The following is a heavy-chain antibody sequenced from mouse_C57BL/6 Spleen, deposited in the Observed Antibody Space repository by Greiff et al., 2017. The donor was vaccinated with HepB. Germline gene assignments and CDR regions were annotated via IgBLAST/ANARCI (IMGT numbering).Heavy chain of an antibody. V-gene: IGHV5-4*01. D-gene: IGHD2-2*01. CDR1: GFTFSSYA. J-gene: IGHJ3*01. CDR2: ISDGGSYT. CDR3: ARDWGLRAWFAY. Sequence: EVQRVESGGGLVKPGGSLKLSCAASGFTFSSYAMSWVRQTPEKRLEWVATISDGGSYTYYPDNVKGRFTISRDNAKNNLYLQMSHLKSEDTAMYYCARDWGLRAWFAYWGQGTLVTVSA.